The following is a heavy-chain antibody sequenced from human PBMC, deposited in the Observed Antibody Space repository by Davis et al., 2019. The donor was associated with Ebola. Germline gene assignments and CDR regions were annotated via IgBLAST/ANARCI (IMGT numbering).Heavy chain of an antibody. J-gene: IGHJ5*02. Sequence: ASVKVSCKASGYTFTSYAMNWVRQAPGQGLEWMGWINTNTGNPTYAQGFTGRFVFSLDTSASTAYLQISSLRPEDTAVYYCTRVRVVVSCLVCGRWFYPWGQGTLVTVSS. V-gene: IGHV7-4-1*02. D-gene: IGHD2-15*01. CDR2: INTNTGNP. CDR1: GYTFTSYA. CDR3: TRVRVVVSCLVCGRWFYP.